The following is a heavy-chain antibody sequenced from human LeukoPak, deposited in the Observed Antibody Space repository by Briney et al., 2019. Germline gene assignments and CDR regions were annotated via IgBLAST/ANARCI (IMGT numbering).Heavy chain of an antibody. J-gene: IGHJ4*02. CDR1: GFSFSNYA. CDR3: ARGSGYQDY. CDR2: ISSNGGRA. V-gene: IGHV3-64*01. Sequence: GGSLRLSCAASGFSFSNYAMHWVRQAPGKGLEYISAISSNGGRAYYANSVKGRFTVSRDNSKNTLYLQMGCLRAEDMAVYYCARGSGYQDYWGQGTLVTVSS. D-gene: IGHD3-22*01.